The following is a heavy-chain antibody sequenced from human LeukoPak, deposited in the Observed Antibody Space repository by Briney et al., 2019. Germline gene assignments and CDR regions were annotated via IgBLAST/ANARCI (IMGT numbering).Heavy chain of an antibody. Sequence: GGSLRLSCAASGFTFSTYAMNWVRQAPGKGLEWVSRITGDGGTTYYADSVRGQFTISRDNSENTLYLQMNSLRTEDTAAYYCAKSVSGSYAYWGQGTLVTVSS. J-gene: IGHJ4*02. V-gene: IGHV3-23*01. CDR3: AKSVSGSYAY. CDR1: GFTFSTYA. CDR2: ITGDGGTT. D-gene: IGHD1-26*01.